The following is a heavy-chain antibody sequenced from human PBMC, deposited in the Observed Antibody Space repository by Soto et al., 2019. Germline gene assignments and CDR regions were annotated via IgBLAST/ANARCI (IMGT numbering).Heavy chain of an antibody. J-gene: IGHJ6*02. CDR2: MNPNSGNT. CDR1: GGTFSSYD. Sequence: ASVKVSCKASGGTFSSYDINWVRQAAGQGLEWMGWMNPNSGNTGYAQKFQGRVTMTRNTSNSTAYMELSSLRSEDTAVYYCARAQKPNRGYCGMDVWGHGTTVTVSS. V-gene: IGHV1-8*01. CDR3: ARAQKPNRGYCGMDV.